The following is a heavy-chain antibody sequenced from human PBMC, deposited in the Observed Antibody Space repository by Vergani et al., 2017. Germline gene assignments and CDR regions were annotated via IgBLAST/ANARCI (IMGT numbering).Heavy chain of an antibody. Sequence: EVQLVESGGGLVKPGGSLRLSCAASGFTFSSYSMNWVRQAPGKGLEWVSSISSSSSYIYYADSVKGRFTISRDNAKNSLYLQMNSLRAEDTAVYYCARWPGVVNAPLADYWGQGTLVTVSS. D-gene: IGHD2-2*01. J-gene: IGHJ4*02. CDR1: GFTFSSYS. V-gene: IGHV3-21*01. CDR2: ISSSSSYI. CDR3: ARWPGVVNAPLADY.